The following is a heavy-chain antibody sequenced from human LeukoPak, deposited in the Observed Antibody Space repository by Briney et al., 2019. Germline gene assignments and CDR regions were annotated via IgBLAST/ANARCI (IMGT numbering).Heavy chain of an antibody. CDR2: VIHSGST. CDR3: ARGRRQLWSKGFDY. D-gene: IGHD5-18*01. J-gene: IGHJ4*02. V-gene: IGHV4-34*01. Sequence: SETLSLTCAVYGGSFSDYYWTWIRQPPGRGLEWIGEVIHSGSTNYNPSLKSRVTISVDTSKNQFSLKLSSVTAADTAVYYCARGRRQLWSKGFDYWGQGTLVTVSS. CDR1: GGSFSDYY.